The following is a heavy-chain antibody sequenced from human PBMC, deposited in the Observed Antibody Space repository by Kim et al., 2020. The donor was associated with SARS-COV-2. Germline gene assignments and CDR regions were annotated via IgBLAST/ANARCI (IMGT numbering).Heavy chain of an antibody. J-gene: IGHJ6*02. CDR3: VKNSGSSIYSALGV. CDR1: GFSFSSFA. Sequence: GGSLRLSCAASGFSFSSFAMSWVRQAPGKGLEWVSSLSPNGDNTYYADSVKGRFTISRDNSRNTLNLQMNSLRAEDTAVYYCVKNSGSSIYSALGVWGQG. CDR2: LSPNGDNT. V-gene: IGHV3-23*01. D-gene: IGHD2-15*01.